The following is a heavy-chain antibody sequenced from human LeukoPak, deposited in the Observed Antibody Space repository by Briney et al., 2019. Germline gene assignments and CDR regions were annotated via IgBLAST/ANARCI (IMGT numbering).Heavy chain of an antibody. Sequence: GGSLRLSCVVSGITFDYHALSWVRQAPGKGLEWVSGINGVGDRADYADSVRGRFIISRDISKNTLYLQMYSLRADDTAVYYCTKALFWTGSVDSNFYMHIWGKGTTVVVSS. CDR2: INGVGDRA. D-gene: IGHD3/OR15-3a*01. CDR1: GITFDYHA. CDR3: TKALFWTGSVDSNFYMHI. J-gene: IGHJ6*03. V-gene: IGHV3-23*01.